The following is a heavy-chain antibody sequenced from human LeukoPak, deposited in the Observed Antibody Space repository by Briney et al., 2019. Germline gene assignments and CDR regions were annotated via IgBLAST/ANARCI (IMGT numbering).Heavy chain of an antibody. Sequence: GRSLRLSCAASGFTFSSYAMRWVRQAPGKRLELVGVISYYGRNNYFAAFVKGRFAISRHNTQHTLYLQMNSLRAEDTAVYYCARVLLPKPWLFVQGADYWGQGTLVTASS. J-gene: IGHJ4*02. CDR3: ARVLLPKPWLFVQGADY. CDR1: GFTFSSYA. CDR2: ISYYGRNN. V-gene: IGHV3-30*09. D-gene: IGHD6-19*01.